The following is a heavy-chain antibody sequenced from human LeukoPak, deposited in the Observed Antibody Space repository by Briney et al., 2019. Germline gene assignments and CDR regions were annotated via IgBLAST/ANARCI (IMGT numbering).Heavy chain of an antibody. D-gene: IGHD1-26*01. CDR1: CGSISSGSYY. CDR2: IYTSWST. J-gene: IGHJ4*02. CDR3: ASSNSGSYSPFDY. V-gene: IGHV4-61*02. Sequence: SETLSLTCTVSCGSISSGSYYWSWIRQPAGKGLEGIGRIYTSWSTNYNPSLKSRVTISVDTSKNQFPLKLRPVTAADTAVYYCASSNSGSYSPFDYWGQGTLVTVSS.